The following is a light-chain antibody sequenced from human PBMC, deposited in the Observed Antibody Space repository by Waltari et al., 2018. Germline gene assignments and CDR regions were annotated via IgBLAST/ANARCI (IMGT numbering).Light chain of an antibody. CDR2: DTN. Sequence: QSVLTQPPSVSAAPSQTVTIPCAGSDSTLGTTSVSWYQQFPATAPKLLIDDTNQRSSGTPDRFSASKSGTSAALAITGLQSGDEAVYYCGAWDSSLFSVLFGGGTRLTVL. CDR3: GAWDSSLFSVL. J-gene: IGLJ2*01. V-gene: IGLV1-51*01. CDR1: DSTLGTTS.